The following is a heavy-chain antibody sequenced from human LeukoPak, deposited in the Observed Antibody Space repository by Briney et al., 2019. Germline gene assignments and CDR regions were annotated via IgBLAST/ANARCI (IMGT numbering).Heavy chain of an antibody. Sequence: SETLSLTCAVYGGSFSGYYWSWIRQPPGKGLEWIGEINHSGSTNYNPSLKSRVTISVDTSKNQFSLKLSSVTAADTAVYYCASQAARPNYYYYMDVWGKGTTVTVSS. CDR2: INHSGST. J-gene: IGHJ6*03. D-gene: IGHD6-6*01. CDR3: ASQAARPNYYYYMDV. V-gene: IGHV4-34*01. CDR1: GGSFSGYY.